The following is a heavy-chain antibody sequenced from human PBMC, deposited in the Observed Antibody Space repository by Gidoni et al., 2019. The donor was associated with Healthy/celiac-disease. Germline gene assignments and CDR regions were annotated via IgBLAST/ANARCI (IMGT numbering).Heavy chain of an antibody. CDR1: GYTFTSYY. Sequence: VQLGQSRAEVKKPGPSGNVSCMPSGYTFTSYYINWVRQATGQGLEWMGWMNPNSGNTGYAQKFQGRVTMTRNTSISTAYMELSSLRSEDTAVDYCARGEPSIQLWYLWGQGTLVTVSS. V-gene: IGHV1-8*01. J-gene: IGHJ4*02. CDR3: ARGEPSIQLWYL. CDR2: MNPNSGNT. D-gene: IGHD5-18*01.